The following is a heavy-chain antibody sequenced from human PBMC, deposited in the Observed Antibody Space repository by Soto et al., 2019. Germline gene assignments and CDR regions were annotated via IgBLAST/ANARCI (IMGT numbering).Heavy chain of an antibody. D-gene: IGHD2-15*01. CDR1: GGSISGYY. Sequence: PSETLSLTCTVSGGSISGYYWSWIRQPPGKGLEWIGFIYYTGSTKYNLSLRSRVTMSVDTAKNQFSLQLNSVTAADTAVYFCAKYRRTDAEGYTFDYWGQGALVTVS. V-gene: IGHV4-59*01. CDR3: AKYRRTDAEGYTFDY. CDR2: IYYTGST. J-gene: IGHJ4*02.